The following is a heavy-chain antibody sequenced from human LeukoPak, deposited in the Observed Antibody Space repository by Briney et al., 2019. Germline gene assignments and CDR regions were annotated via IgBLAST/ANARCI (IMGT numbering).Heavy chain of an antibody. J-gene: IGHJ6*03. CDR3: ARAFYSNYYYYYYMDV. V-gene: IGHV4-59*01. CDR2: IYYSGST. Sequence: SETLSLTCTVSGGSISSYYWSWIRQPPGKGLEWIGYIYYSGSTNYNPSLKSRVTISVDTSKNQFSLKLSSVTAADTAVYYCARAFYSNYYYYYYMDVWGKGTTVTVSS. D-gene: IGHD4-11*01. CDR1: GGSISSYY.